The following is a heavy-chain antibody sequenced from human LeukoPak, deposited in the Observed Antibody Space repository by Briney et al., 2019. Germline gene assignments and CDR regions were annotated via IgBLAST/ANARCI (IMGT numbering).Heavy chain of an antibody. V-gene: IGHV5-51*01. D-gene: IGHD1-7*01. CDR1: GYSFTSYW. Sequence: GESLKISCKGSGYSFTSYWIGWVRQMPGKGLEWMGIIYPGGSETRYSPSFQGQVTISADKSISTAYLQWSSLKASDTAMYYCASAWGEELYYFDYWGQGTLVTVSS. J-gene: IGHJ4*02. CDR2: IYPGGSET. CDR3: ASAWGEELYYFDY.